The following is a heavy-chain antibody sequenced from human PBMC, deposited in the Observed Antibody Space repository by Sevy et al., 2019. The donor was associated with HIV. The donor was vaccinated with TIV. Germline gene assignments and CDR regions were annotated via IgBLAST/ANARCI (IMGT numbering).Heavy chain of an antibody. J-gene: IGHJ4*02. Sequence: GGSLRLSCAASGFTFSSYWMSWVRQAPGKGLEWVANIKQDGSEKYYVDSVKGRFTISRDNAKNSLYLQMNSLRAEDTAVYYCARQALRYFDWLLYIYFDYWGQGTLVTVSS. V-gene: IGHV3-7*03. CDR1: GFTFSSYW. CDR3: ARQALRYFDWLLYIYFDY. CDR2: IKQDGSEK. D-gene: IGHD3-9*01.